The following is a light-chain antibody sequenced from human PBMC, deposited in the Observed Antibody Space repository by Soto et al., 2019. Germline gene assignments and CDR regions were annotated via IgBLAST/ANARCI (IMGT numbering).Light chain of an antibody. CDR2: DVD. CDR3: CSYAGSTWI. J-gene: IGLJ2*01. CDR1: NSDVGHYNY. V-gene: IGLV2-11*01. Sequence: QSALTQPRSVSGSPGQSVTISCTGTNSDVGHYNYVSWYQQHPGKAPKLIIFDVDKRPSGVPDRFSGSKSGNTASLTISGLQAEDEDDYYCCSYAGSTWIFGGGTQLTVL.